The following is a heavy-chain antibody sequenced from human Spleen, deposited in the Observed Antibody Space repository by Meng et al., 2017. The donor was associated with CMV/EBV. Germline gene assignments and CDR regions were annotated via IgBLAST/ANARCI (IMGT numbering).Heavy chain of an antibody. CDR2: IYYSGST. V-gene: IGHV4-59*01. J-gene: IGHJ6*02. D-gene: IGHD5-12*01. Sequence: SETLSLICTVSSGSISTNYWSWIRQPPGKGLEWIGYIYYSGSTNYNPSLKSRVTISVDTSKNQFSLKLNSVTAADTAVYYCAREKYSGYDRGQGYGMDVWGQGTTVTVSS. CDR3: AREKYSGYDRGQGYGMDV. CDR1: SGSISTNY.